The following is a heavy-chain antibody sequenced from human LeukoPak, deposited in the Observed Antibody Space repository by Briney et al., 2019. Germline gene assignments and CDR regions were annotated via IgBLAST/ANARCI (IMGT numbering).Heavy chain of an antibody. V-gene: IGHV1-18*01. D-gene: IGHD3-10*01. CDR1: GYTFTSYG. CDR3: ATPLAGVYGKDV. J-gene: IGHJ6*02. Sequence: GASVKVSCKASGYTFTSYGISWVRQAPGQGLEWMGWISAYNGNTNYAQKLQGRVTMTEDTSTDTAYMELSSLRSEDTAVYYCATPLAGVYGKDVWGQGTTVTVSS. CDR2: ISAYNGNT.